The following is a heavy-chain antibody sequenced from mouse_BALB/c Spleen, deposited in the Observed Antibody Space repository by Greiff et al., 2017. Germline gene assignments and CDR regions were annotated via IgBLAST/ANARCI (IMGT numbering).Heavy chain of an antibody. CDR3: ARKDDGYYWFAY. J-gene: IGHJ3*01. D-gene: IGHD2-3*01. CDR1: GFSLTSYG. CDR2: IWSGGST. Sequence: QVQLQQSGPGLVQPSQSLSISCTVSGFSLTSYGVHWVRQSPGKGLEWLGVIWSGGSTDYNAAFISRLSISKDNSTSQVFFKMNSLQANDTAIYYCARKDDGYYWFAYWGQGTLVTVSA. V-gene: IGHV2-2*02.